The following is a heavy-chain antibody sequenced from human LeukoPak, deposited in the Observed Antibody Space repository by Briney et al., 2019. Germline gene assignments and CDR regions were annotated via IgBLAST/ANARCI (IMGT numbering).Heavy chain of an antibody. J-gene: IGHJ4*02. V-gene: IGHV6-1*01. Sequence: SQTLSLTCAISGDSVSSNSAAWNWIRQSPSRGLEWLGRTYYRSKWYNDYAVSVKSRITINPDTSQNQFSLKLTSVTGADTAVYYCAGERGEEYSSGWYKRNYFDNWGQGIRVTVSS. D-gene: IGHD6-19*01. CDR1: GDSVSSNSAA. CDR3: AGERGEEYSSGWYKRNYFDN. CDR2: TYYRSKWYN.